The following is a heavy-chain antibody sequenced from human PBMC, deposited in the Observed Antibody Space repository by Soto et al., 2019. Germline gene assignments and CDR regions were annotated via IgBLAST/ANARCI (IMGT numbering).Heavy chain of an antibody. J-gene: IGHJ3*01. Sequence: EVQLLESGGGLVQPGGSLRLSCVASGFTSSSYAMSWIRQAPGKGLEWVPTISGSGHSTYYADSVKGRFTISRDNSKNTLYLQMNSLRAEDTAVYYCAKVIGTLIVVLIDAFDVWGQGTLVTVSS. V-gene: IGHV3-23*01. CDR3: AKVIGTLIVVLIDAFDV. CDR1: GFTSSSYA. CDR2: ISGSGHST. D-gene: IGHD3-22*01.